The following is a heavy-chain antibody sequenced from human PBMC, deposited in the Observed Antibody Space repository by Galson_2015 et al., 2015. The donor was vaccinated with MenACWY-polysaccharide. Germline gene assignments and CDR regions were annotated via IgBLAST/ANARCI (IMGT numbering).Heavy chain of an antibody. J-gene: IGHJ4*02. Sequence: SLRLSCAASGFTLSHYTMTWVRQAPGKGLEWPSYIDGSGTVIDYADSVEGRFTMSRDNAKNSLHLQMNSLRAEDTATYYCVRAINYGGNSYYFDNWGQGAHVTVSS. CDR3: VRAINYGGNSYYFDN. V-gene: IGHV3-48*01. D-gene: IGHD4-23*01. CDR2: IDGSGTVI. CDR1: GFTLSHYT.